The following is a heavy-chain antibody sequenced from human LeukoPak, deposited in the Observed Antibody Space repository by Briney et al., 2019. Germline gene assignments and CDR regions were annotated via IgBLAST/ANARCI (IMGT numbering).Heavy chain of an antibody. Sequence: SETLSLTCTVSGGSISSYYWSWIRQPAGRGLEWIGRMSTSGNTNYNPSLTSRVTMSVDTSKNQFSLKLSSVTAADTAVYYCARGLNSSDYWGQGTLVTVSS. CDR1: GGSISSYY. CDR2: MSTSGNT. J-gene: IGHJ4*02. D-gene: IGHD5-18*01. CDR3: ARGLNSSDY. V-gene: IGHV4-4*07.